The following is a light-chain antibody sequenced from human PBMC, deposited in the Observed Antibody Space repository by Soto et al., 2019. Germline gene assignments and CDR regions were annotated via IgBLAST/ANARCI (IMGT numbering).Light chain of an antibody. CDR2: NVS. CDR3: GSYTSGSPWV. CDR1: SSDIGSYYS. V-gene: IGLV2-14*03. Sequence: QSALTQPASVSGSPGQSITISCTGSSSDIGSYYSVSWYQQHPGKAPNLIIYNVSNRPSGVSSRFSGSKSGNTASLIISGLQAEDEADYYCGSYTSGSPWVFGGGTKVTVL. J-gene: IGLJ3*02.